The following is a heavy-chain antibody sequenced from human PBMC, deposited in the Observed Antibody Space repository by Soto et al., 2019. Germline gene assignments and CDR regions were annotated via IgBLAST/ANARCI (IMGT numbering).Heavy chain of an antibody. J-gene: IGHJ6*02. Sequence: GASVKVSCKASGGTFSSYAISWVRQAPGQGLEWMGGIIPIFGTANYAQKFQGRVTITADKSTSTAYMELSSLRSEDTAVYYCARDLRILKPAGLMDAWGQGTTVTVSS. CDR1: GGTFSSYA. CDR2: IIPIFGTA. V-gene: IGHV1-69*06. D-gene: IGHD2-15*01. CDR3: ARDLRILKPAGLMDA.